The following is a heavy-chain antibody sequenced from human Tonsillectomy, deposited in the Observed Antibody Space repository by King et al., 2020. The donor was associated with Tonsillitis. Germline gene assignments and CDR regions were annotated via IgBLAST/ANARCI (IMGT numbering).Heavy chain of an antibody. D-gene: IGHD2-15*01. CDR2: IIPLLDIS. J-gene: IGHJ6*03. CDR1: GGIFSAYA. CDR3: ARDAGYCSGGSCFGYYYYYMDV. V-gene: IGHV1-69*09. Sequence: QLVQSGAEVKKPGSSVKVSCKASGGIFSAYAISWVRQAPGQGLEWIGRIIPLLDISNYAQKFQGRVTLTADKSTSTAYMELSSLRSEDTAVYYCARDAGYCSGGSCFGYYYYYMDVWGKGTTVTVSS.